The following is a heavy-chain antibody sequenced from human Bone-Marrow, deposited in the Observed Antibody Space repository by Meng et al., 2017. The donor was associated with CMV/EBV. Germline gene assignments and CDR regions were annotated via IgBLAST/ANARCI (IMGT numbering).Heavy chain of an antibody. CDR2: IYYSGST. D-gene: IGHD6-19*01. V-gene: IGHV4-59*01. CDR3: ARRSAVAHPFDY. Sequence: SETLSLTCTVSGGSISRYYWSWIRQPPGKGLEWIGYIYYSGSTNYNPSLKSRVTISVDPSKNQFSLKLSSVTAADTAVYYCARRSAVAHPFDYWGQGTLVTVSS. J-gene: IGHJ4*02. CDR1: GGSISRYY.